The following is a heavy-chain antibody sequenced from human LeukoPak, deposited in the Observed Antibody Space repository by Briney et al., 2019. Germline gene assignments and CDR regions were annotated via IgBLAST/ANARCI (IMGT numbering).Heavy chain of an antibody. D-gene: IGHD2-8*02. CDR2: INPTGTGT. Sequence: ASVKVSCKASGYTFSNYYMHWVRQAPGRELEWMGLINPTGTGTNYAQKFRGRVTLTRDTSTTTVYMELSSLRSEDSAVYYCAREESGGYFDYWGQGTLVTVSS. CDR1: GYTFSNYY. CDR3: AREESGGYFDY. J-gene: IGHJ4*02. V-gene: IGHV1-46*01.